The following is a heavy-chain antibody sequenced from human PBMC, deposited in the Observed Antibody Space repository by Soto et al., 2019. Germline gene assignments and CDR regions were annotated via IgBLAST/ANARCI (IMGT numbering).Heavy chain of an antibody. CDR1: GFTFNIYA. CDR2: ISDSGGRT. V-gene: IGHV3-23*01. Sequence: EVQLLESGGGLVQPGESLRLSCAASGFTFNIYAMSWVRQAPGKGLEWVSGISDSGGRTYYADSVKGRFTISSDNSKNTLYLQANSLRAGDTAIYYCAKDAPRWDWGQGTLVTVSS. CDR3: AKDAPRWD. J-gene: IGHJ4*02.